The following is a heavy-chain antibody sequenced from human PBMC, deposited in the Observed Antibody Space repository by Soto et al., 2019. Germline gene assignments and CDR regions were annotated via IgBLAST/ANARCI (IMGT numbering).Heavy chain of an antibody. CDR2: IYYSGST. V-gene: IGHV4-39*01. CDR1: GGSLSSSSYY. J-gene: IGHJ5*02. Sequence: SETLSLTCTVSGGSLSSSSYYWGWIRQPPGKGLEWIGSIYYSGSTYYNPSLKSRVTISVDTSKNQFSLKLSSVTAADTAVYYCASSIMITANIWFDPWGQGTLVTVSS. CDR3: ASSIMITANIWFDP. D-gene: IGHD3-16*01.